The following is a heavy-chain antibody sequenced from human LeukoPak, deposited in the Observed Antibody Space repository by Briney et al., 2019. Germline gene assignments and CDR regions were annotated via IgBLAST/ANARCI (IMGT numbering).Heavy chain of an antibody. CDR1: GFTFSDYY. V-gene: IGHV4-34*01. J-gene: IGHJ1*01. Sequence: PGGSLRLSCAASGFTFSDYYMSWIRQAPGKGLEWVGEINHSGSTNYNPSLKSRVTISVDTSKNQFSLKLSSVTAADTAVYYCARGDAPHRGSGYYYGGVQHWGQGTLVTVSS. CDR2: INHSGST. CDR3: ARGDAPHRGSGYYYGGVQH. D-gene: IGHD3-22*01.